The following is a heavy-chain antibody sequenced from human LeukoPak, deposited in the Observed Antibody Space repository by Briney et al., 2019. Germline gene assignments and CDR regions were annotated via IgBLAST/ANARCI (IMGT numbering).Heavy chain of an antibody. CDR2: TYYSGST. CDR3: ARQRGYCSSTSCYDPPINWFDP. D-gene: IGHD2-2*01. Sequence: SETLSLTCTVSGGSISSYYWSWIRQPPGKGLEWIGYTYYSGSTNYNPSLKSRVTISVDTSKNQFSLKLSSVTAADTAVYYCARQRGYCSSTSCYDPPINWFDPWGQGTLVTVSS. CDR1: GGSISSYY. J-gene: IGHJ5*02. V-gene: IGHV4-59*01.